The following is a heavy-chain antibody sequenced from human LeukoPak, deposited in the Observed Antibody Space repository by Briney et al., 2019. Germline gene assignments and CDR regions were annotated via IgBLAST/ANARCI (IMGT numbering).Heavy chain of an antibody. Sequence: GGSLRLSCAASGFTFSSYSMNWVRQAPGRGLEWVSSISSSSSYIYYADSVKGRFTISRDNAKNSLYLQMNSLRAEDTAVYFCARGIRSDWHILGNDYFYYYMDVWGKGTTVTVSS. V-gene: IGHV3-21*01. CDR1: GFTFSSYS. CDR3: ARGIRSDWHILGNDYFYYYMDV. CDR2: ISSSSSYI. D-gene: IGHD7-27*01. J-gene: IGHJ6*03.